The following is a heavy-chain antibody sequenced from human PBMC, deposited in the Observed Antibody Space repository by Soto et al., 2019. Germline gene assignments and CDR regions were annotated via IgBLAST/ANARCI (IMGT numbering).Heavy chain of an antibody. CDR1: GGTFSTHA. CDR3: PRGYCSGGNCYSGMDV. D-gene: IGHD2-15*01. V-gene: IGHV1-69*01. J-gene: IGHJ6*02. CDR2: IIPISGTT. Sequence: QVQLVQSGAEVKKPGSSVKVSCKASGGTFSTHAIIWVRQAPGHGLEWMGGIIPISGTTYYTQKFQGRVTITAGEPTSTAFMELSSLKSDDTAVFYCPRGYCSGGNCYSGMDVWGQGTMVTVSS.